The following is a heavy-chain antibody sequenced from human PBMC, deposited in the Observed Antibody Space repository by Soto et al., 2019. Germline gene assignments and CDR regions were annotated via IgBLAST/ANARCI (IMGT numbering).Heavy chain of an antibody. D-gene: IGHD3-3*01. CDR2: IIPILGIA. J-gene: IGHJ6*02. Sequence: SVKVSCKASGGTFSSYTISWVRRAPGQGLEWMGRIIPILGIANYAQKFQGRVTITADKSTSTAYMELSSLRSEDTAVYYCARVAFGVYYYYGMDVWGQGTTVTVSS. CDR1: GGTFSSYT. V-gene: IGHV1-69*02. CDR3: ARVAFGVYYYYGMDV.